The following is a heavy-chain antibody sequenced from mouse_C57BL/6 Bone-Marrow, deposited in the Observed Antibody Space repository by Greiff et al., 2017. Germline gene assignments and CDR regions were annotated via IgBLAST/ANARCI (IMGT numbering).Heavy chain of an antibody. CDR2: SYPGNSDT. V-gene: IGHV1-5*01. CDR3: TRGGWLLAWFAY. D-gene: IGHD2-3*01. J-gene: IGHJ3*01. Sequence: EVQLQQSGTVLARPGASVKMSCKTSGYTFTSYWMHWVKQRPGQGLEWIGASYPGNSDTSYNQKFKGKAKLTAVTSASTAYMELSSRTNEDSAVYYFTRGGWLLAWFAYWGQGTLVTVSA. CDR1: GYTFTSYW.